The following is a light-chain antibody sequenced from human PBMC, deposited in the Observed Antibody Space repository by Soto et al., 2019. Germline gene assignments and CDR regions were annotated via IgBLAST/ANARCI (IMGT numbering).Light chain of an antibody. J-gene: IGLJ1*01. CDR1: SSDVGAYDY. V-gene: IGLV2-11*01. Sequence: QSALTQPRSVSGSPGQSVTVSCTGTSSDVGAYDYVSWYQQHPGKAPKLIIYDVRKRPSGVPDRFSGSKSGNTASLTISGLQADDEADYYCCSYAGNFIYVFAPGTKVTVL. CDR2: DVR. CDR3: CSYAGNFIYV.